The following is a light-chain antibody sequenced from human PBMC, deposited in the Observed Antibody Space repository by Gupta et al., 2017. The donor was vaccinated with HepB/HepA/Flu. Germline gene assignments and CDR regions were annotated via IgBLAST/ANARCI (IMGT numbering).Light chain of an antibody. Sequence: TVLTQSPGTLSLSPGERATLSCRASQSVSSYLAWYQHKPGQAPRLLIYDASNRATGIPARFSGSGSGTDFTLTISSLEPEDFAVYYCQQRSNWPPRLTFGPGTKVDIK. CDR2: DAS. J-gene: IGKJ3*01. CDR1: QSVSSY. V-gene: IGKV3-11*01. CDR3: QQRSNWPPRLT.